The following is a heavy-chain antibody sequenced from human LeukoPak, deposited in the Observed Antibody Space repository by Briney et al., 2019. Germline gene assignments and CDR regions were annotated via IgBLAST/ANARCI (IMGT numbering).Heavy chain of an antibody. J-gene: IGHJ4*02. Sequence: SGTLSLTCAVYGGSFSGYYWSWIRQPPGKGLEWVGEINHSGSTNYNPSLKSRVTISVDTSKNQFSLKLSSVTAADTAVYYCARRGEKGGGVGLFDYWGQGTLVTVAS. CDR2: INHSGST. V-gene: IGHV4-34*01. D-gene: IGHD3-10*01. CDR3: ARRGEKGGGVGLFDY. CDR1: GGSFSGYY.